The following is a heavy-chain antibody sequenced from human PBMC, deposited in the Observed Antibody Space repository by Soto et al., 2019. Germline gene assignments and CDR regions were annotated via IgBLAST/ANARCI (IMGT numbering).Heavy chain of an antibody. Sequence: ASVKVSCKASGYTFTGYYMHWVRQAPGQGLEWMGWINPNSGGTNYAQKFQGWVTMTGDTSISTAYMELSRLRSDDTAVYYCARQPRGPYYYYYGMDVWGQGTTVTVSS. CDR1: GYTFTGYY. J-gene: IGHJ6*02. D-gene: IGHD3-10*01. CDR2: INPNSGGT. V-gene: IGHV1-2*04. CDR3: ARQPRGPYYYYYGMDV.